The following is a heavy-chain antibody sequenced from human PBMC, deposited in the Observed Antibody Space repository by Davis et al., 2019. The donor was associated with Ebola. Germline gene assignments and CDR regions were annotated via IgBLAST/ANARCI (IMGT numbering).Heavy chain of an antibody. CDR1: GGSISSYY. Sequence: MPGGSLRPSCTVPGGSISSYYWSWIRQPPGKGLEWIGYIYYSGSTNYNPSLKSRVTISVDTSKNQFSLKLSSVTAADTAVYYCARVPVHSSSWYGYYYYGMDVWGQGTTVTVSS. CDR2: IYYSGST. V-gene: IGHV4-59*01. D-gene: IGHD6-13*01. J-gene: IGHJ6*02. CDR3: ARVPVHSSSWYGYYYYGMDV.